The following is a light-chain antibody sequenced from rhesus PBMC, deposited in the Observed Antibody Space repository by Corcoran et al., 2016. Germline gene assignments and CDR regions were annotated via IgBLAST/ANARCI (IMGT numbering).Light chain of an antibody. CDR3: QQYSSRPFT. V-gene: IGKV1-22*01. CDR1: QGISSW. CDR2: KAS. Sequence: DIQMTQSPSSLSASVGDTVTISCRASQGISSWLAWYQQKPGKAPKLLNYKASSLQSGVPSRFSGSGSGTDFTLTISSLQSEDFATYYCQQYSSRPFTFGPGTKLDIE. J-gene: IGKJ3*01.